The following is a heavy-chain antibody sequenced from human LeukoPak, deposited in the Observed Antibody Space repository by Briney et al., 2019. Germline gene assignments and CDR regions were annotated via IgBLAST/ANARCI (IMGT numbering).Heavy chain of an antibody. V-gene: IGHV3-21*01. CDR2: ISSSSSYI. J-gene: IGHJ6*02. D-gene: IGHD3-16*01. CDR3: ARGVRGTMLTSLGYYYYGMDV. Sequence: GRSLRLSCAASGFTFSSYSMNWVRQAPGKGLEWVSSISSSSSYIYYADSVKGRFTISRDNAKDSLYLQMNSLRAEDTAVYYCARGVRGTMLTSLGYYYYGMDVWGQGTTVTVSS. CDR1: GFTFSSYS.